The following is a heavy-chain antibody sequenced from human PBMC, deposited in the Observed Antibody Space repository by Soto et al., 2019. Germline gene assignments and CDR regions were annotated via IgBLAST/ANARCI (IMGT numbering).Heavy chain of an antibody. D-gene: IGHD2-2*02. J-gene: IGHJ6*02. CDR2: INAGNGNT. CDR3: ASALGYCSSTSCYTPGGYYYYGMGV. V-gene: IGHV1-3*01. Sequence: GASVKVSCKASGYTFTSYAMHWVRQAPGQRLEWMGWINAGNGNTKYSQKFQGRVTITRDTSASTAYMELSSLRSEDTAVYYCASALGYCSSTSCYTPGGYYYYGMGVWGQGTTVTVSS. CDR1: GYTFTSYA.